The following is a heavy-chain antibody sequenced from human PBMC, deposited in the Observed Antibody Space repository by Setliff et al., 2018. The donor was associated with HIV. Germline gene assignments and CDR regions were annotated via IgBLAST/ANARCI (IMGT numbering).Heavy chain of an antibody. CDR1: GYTFTSYG. Sequence: ASVKVSCKASGYTFTSYGISWVRQAPGQGLEWMGWMSTYNGNTNYAQRFQGRVTMTTDTSTSTAYMELRSLISDDTAVYYCTRGGYSGAFLDAFDIWGQGTMVTVSS. J-gene: IGHJ3*02. D-gene: IGHD1-26*01. CDR3: TRGGYSGAFLDAFDI. V-gene: IGHV1-18*01. CDR2: MSTYNGNT.